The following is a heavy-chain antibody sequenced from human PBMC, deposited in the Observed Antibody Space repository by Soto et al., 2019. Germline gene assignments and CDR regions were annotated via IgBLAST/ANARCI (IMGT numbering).Heavy chain of an antibody. D-gene: IGHD3-16*01. Sequence: AASLKVSCKASGGTFSSYAISWVRQAPGQGLEWMGGIIPIFGTANYAQKFQGRVTITADESTSTAYMELSSLRSEDTAVYYCARGGDDAFDIWGQGTMVTVSS. V-gene: IGHV1-69*13. CDR2: IIPIFGTA. CDR1: GGTFSSYA. J-gene: IGHJ3*02. CDR3: ARGGDDAFDI.